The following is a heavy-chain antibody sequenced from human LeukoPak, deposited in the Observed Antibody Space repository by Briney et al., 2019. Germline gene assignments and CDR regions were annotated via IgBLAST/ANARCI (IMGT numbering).Heavy chain of an antibody. CDR2: IVPILGIA. CDR3: ARDKGGYDELDY. Sequence: GVSVKVSCKASGGTFSSYAISWVRQAPGQGLEWMGRIVPILGIANYAQKFQGRVTITADKSTSTAYMELSSLRSEDTAVYYCARDKGGYDELDYWGQGTLVTVSS. D-gene: IGHD5-12*01. CDR1: GGTFSSYA. V-gene: IGHV1-69*04. J-gene: IGHJ4*02.